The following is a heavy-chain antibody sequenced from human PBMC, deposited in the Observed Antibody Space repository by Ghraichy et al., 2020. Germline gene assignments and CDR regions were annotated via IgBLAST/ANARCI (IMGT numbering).Heavy chain of an antibody. V-gene: IGHV2-70*11. D-gene: IGHD2-8*01. J-gene: IGHJ6*02. CDR1: GFSLNTGGMC. CDR2: IDWDDDK. CDR3: TRGVGDNSGVPLKMMDV. Sequence: SGPTLVKPTQTLTLTCTFSGFSLNTGGMCVNWIRQPPGKALEWLARIDWDDDKYYATSLRTRLTITKDTSNNQVVLELTNMDPVDTATYYCTRGVGDNSGVPLKMMDVWVLGTKVTVS.